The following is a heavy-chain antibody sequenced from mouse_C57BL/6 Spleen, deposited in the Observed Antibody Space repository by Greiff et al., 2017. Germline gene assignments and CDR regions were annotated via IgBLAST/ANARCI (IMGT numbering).Heavy chain of an antibody. CDR1: GYTFTSYW. D-gene: IGHD1-1*01. J-gene: IGHJ4*01. CDR2: INPSNGGT. Sequence: QVQLQQPGTELVKPGASVKLSCKASGYTFTSYWMHWVKQRPGQGLEWIGNINPSNGGTNYNEKFKSKATLTVDKSSSIAYMQLSSLTSEDSAVYDCARGDYYGSYAMDYWGQGTSVTVSS. CDR3: ARGDYYGSYAMDY. V-gene: IGHV1-53*01.